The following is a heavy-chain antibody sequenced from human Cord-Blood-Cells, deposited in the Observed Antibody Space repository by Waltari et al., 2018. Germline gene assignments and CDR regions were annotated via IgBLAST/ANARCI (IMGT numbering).Heavy chain of an antibody. CDR3: ARGGDIVVVPAAIAYFQH. D-gene: IGHD2-2*02. CDR2: INHSGST. CDR1: GGSFSGYY. Sequence: QVQLQQWGAGLLKPSETLSLTCAVYGGSFSGYYWSWIRQPPGKGLEWTGEINHSGSTNYNPSLKSRVTISVDTSKNQFSLKLSSVTAADTAVYYCARGGDIVVVPAAIAYFQHWGQGTLVTVSS. J-gene: IGHJ1*01. V-gene: IGHV4-34*01.